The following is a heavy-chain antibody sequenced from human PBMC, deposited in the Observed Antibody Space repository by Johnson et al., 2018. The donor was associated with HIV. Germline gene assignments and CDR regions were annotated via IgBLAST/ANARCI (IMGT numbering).Heavy chain of an antibody. Sequence: VQLVESGGGVVRPGGSLRLSCAASGFTFDDYGMNWVRQAPGKVLEWVSGIHWNGGSTGYADSVKGRFTISRDNAKKSLYLQMNSLRAEDTALYYCAGGGDYDFWSGYDRTGAFDIWGQGTMVTVSS. J-gene: IGHJ3*02. D-gene: IGHD3-3*01. CDR3: AGGGDYDFWSGYDRTGAFDI. CDR2: IHWNGGST. V-gene: IGHV3-20*04. CDR1: GFTFDDYG.